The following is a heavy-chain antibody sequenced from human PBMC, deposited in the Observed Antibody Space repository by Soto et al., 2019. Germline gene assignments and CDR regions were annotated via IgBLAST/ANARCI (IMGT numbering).Heavy chain of an antibody. CDR3: XXXXXXXXXXXXPLDI. CDR2: IIAASGNT. J-gene: IGHJ3*02. V-gene: IGHV1-3*01. CDR1: GSRFTSQT. Sequence: QVQFVQSGAEVKKPGASVRVSCKXSGSRFTSQTIHWVRQAPGERPEWMGWIIAASGNTKYSQIFQGRLSITRDTPASIVYMDLTNLRSEDTAVXXXXXXXXXXXXXXXPLDIWGQGTRLIVSS.